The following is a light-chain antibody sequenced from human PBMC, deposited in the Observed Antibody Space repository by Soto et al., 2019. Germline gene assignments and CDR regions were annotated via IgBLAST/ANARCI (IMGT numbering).Light chain of an antibody. CDR2: DVT. Sequence: QSALTQSPSASGSPGQSVTISCTGTSSDIGGYNSVSWYQQHPGKAPKVMIYDVTKRPSGVPDRFSGSKSGNTASLTVSALQAEDEADYYCNSYTDTKSLVFGTGTKVTVL. CDR3: NSYTDTKSLV. CDR1: SSDIGGYNS. J-gene: IGLJ1*01. V-gene: IGLV2-8*01.